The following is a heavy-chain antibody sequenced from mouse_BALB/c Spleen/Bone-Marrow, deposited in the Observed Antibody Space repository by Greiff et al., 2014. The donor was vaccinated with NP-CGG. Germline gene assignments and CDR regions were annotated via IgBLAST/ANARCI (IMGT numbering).Heavy chain of an antibody. V-gene: IGHV2-9*02. Sequence: VKLMESGPDLVAPSQSLSITCTVSGFSLTSYGVHWVRQPPGKGLEWLGVIWAGGSTNYNSALMSRLSISKDNSKSQVFLKMNSLQTDDTAMYYCARDPGDGYVDYWGQGTSVTVSS. CDR3: ARDPGDGYVDY. CDR1: GFSLTSYG. CDR2: IWAGGST. D-gene: IGHD2-3*01. J-gene: IGHJ4*01.